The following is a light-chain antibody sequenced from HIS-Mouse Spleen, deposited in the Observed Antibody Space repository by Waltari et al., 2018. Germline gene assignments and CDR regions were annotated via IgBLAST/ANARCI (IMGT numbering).Light chain of an antibody. CDR1: QIVSSY. Sequence: EIVLTHSPATLSLSPGDRATHSYRASQIVSSYLAWYQQKPGQAPRLLIYDASNRATGIPARFSGSGSWTDFTLTISSLEPEDFAVYYCQQRSNWPTFGGGTKVEIK. V-gene: IGKV3-11*01. J-gene: IGKJ4*01. CDR3: QQRSNWPT. CDR2: DAS.